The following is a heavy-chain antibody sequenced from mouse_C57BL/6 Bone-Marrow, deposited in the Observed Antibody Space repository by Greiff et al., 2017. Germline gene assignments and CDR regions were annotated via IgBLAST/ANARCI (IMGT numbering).Heavy chain of an antibody. CDR2: ISYDGSN. V-gene: IGHV3-6*01. CDR1: GYSITSGYY. J-gene: IGHJ1*03. Sequence: VQLKESGPGLVKPSQSLSLTCSVTGYSITSGYYWNWIRQFPGNKLEWMGYISYDGSNNYNPSLKNRISITRDTSKNQFFLKLNSVTTEDTATYYCARENGNYPWYFDVWGTGTTVTVSS. CDR3: ARENGNYPWYFDV. D-gene: IGHD2-1*01.